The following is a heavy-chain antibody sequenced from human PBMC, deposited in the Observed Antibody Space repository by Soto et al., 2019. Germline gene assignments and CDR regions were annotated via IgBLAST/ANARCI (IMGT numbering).Heavy chain of an antibody. V-gene: IGHV5-10-1*01. J-gene: IGHJ6*02. Sequence: PGESLKISCKGSGYSFTSYWISWVRQMPGKGLEWMGRIDPSDSYTNYSPSFQGHVTISADKSISTAYLQWSSLKASDTAMYYCARVVVVPAAIVGYYYGVDVWGQGTTVTVSS. CDR1: GYSFTSYW. D-gene: IGHD2-2*02. CDR3: ARVVVVPAAIVGYYYGVDV. CDR2: IDPSDSYT.